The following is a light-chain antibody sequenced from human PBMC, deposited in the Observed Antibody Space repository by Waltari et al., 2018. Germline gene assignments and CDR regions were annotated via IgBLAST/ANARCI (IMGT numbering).Light chain of an antibody. Sequence: DIQMTQSPSSLSASVGDRVTITCRASQSMSSYLNWYQQKPGKAPKLLIYAASSLQSGVPSRFSGSGSGTDFTLTISSLQPEDSATYYCQQSYSTPQTFGQGTKVEIK. CDR2: AAS. V-gene: IGKV1-39*01. CDR3: QQSYSTPQT. CDR1: QSMSSY. J-gene: IGKJ1*01.